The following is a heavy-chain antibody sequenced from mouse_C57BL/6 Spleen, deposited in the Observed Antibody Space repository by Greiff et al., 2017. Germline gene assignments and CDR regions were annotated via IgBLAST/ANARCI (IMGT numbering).Heavy chain of an antibody. V-gene: IGHV14-2*01. Sequence: VQLKESGAELVKPGASVKLSCTASGFNIKDYYMHWVKQRPEQGLEWIGRIDPEDGETKYAPKFQGKATITADTSSNTAYLQLSSLTSEDTAVYYCARSSTGTSGFDYWGQGTTLTVSS. J-gene: IGHJ2*01. CDR3: ARSSTGTSGFDY. D-gene: IGHD4-1*02. CDR2: IDPEDGET. CDR1: GFNIKDYY.